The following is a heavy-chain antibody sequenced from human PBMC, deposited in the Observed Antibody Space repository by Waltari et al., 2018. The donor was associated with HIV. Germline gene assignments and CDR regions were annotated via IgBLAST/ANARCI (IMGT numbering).Heavy chain of an antibody. CDR3: GKGGGVWCSGDTCSNWFDP. J-gene: IGHJ5*02. V-gene: IGHV3-23*01. CDR1: GFTFSSYA. CDR2: ISGSGDNT. Sequence: ASGFTFSSYAMSWVRQAPGKGLVWVSTISGSGDNTYSADSVEGRFTASGDNSRNTLYLQVNSLRAEDTAVYYCGKGGGVWCSGDTCSNWFDPWGQGTLVTVSS. D-gene: IGHD2-15*01.